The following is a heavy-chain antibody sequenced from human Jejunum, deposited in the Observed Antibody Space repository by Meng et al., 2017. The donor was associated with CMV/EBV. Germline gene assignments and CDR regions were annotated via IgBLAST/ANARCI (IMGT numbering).Heavy chain of an antibody. J-gene: IGHJ5*02. Sequence: VGVAWIRQSPGKALEWLALIYWNDDTFYSPSLKNRLTVTRDTSKNQVVLTMTNMDPVDTATYYCAHRSYDFWVGLSDRYLNWFDPWGQGTLVTVSS. V-gene: IGHV2-5*01. CDR3: AHRSYDFWVGLSDRYLNWFDP. CDR1: VG. D-gene: IGHD3-3*01. CDR2: IYWNDDT.